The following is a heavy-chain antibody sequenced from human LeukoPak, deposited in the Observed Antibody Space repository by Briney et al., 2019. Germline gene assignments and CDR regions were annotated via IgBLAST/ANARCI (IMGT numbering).Heavy chain of an antibody. CDR2: ISAYNGST. Sequence: EASVKVSCKASGYTFTSYGISWVRQAPGQGLGWMGWISAYNGSTNYAQKLQGRVTMTTDTSTTTAYMELRSLRSDDTAVYYCAWTYYDFWSGYHYWGQGTLVTVSS. J-gene: IGHJ4*02. V-gene: IGHV1-18*01. CDR3: AWTYYDFWSGYHY. D-gene: IGHD3-3*01. CDR1: GYTFTSYG.